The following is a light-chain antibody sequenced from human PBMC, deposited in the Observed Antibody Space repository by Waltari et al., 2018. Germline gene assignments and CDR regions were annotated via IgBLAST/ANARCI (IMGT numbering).Light chain of an antibody. J-gene: IGKJ1*01. V-gene: IGKV1-6*01. CDR2: AAS. Sequence: AIQMTQSPSSLSASVGDRVTITCRASQDIRSDLGWYQQKPGKAHTLLIFAASILQSGVSSRFSGSGSGTDFTLTISSLQPDDFATYYCLQDFSYPRTFGQGTRVEF. CDR1: QDIRSD. CDR3: LQDFSYPRT.